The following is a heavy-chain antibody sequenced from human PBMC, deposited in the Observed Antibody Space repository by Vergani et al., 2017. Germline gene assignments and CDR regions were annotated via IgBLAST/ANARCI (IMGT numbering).Heavy chain of an antibody. CDR1: GFTFSACP. CDR3: ARLSYDTTPYLQGGYDC. V-gene: IGHV3-23*04. D-gene: IGHD3-22*01. J-gene: IGHJ4*02. Sequence: DVHLAESGGGVIQPGGSVRLSCAASGFTFSACPMTWVRQAPGKGLEWVSAISARYPSTYYADSVKGRFTISRDNSKNMLYLQMNSLRAEDTAVYYCARLSYDTTPYLQGGYDCWGQGTLVSVSS. CDR2: ISARYPST.